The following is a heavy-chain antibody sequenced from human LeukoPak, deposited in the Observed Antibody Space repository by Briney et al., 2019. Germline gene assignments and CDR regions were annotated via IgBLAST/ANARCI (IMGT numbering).Heavy chain of an antibody. CDR3: ARDHQAVATGDFDY. V-gene: IGHV1-18*01. CDR2: ISAYNGNT. J-gene: IGHJ4*02. D-gene: IGHD5-12*01. CDR1: GYTFTSYG. Sequence: ASVKVSCKASGYTFTSYGISWVRQAPGQGLEWMGWISAYNGNTNYAQKLQGRVTMTTDTSTSTAYMGLRSLRSDDTAVYYCARDHQAVATGDFDYWGQGTLVTVSS.